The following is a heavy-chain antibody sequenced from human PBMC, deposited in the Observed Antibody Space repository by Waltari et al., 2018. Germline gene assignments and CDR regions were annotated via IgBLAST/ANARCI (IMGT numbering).Heavy chain of an antibody. CDR3: ARDGEQQLVFDY. D-gene: IGHD6-13*01. V-gene: IGHV1-46*01. CDR2: INPSGGST. Sequence: QVQLVQSGAEVKKPGASVKVSCKASGYTFTSYSMHWVRQAPGPGLEWMGIINPSGGSTSYAQKFQGRVTMTRDTSTSTGYMELSSLRAEDTAVYYCARDGEQQLVFDYWGQGTLVTVSS. CDR1: GYTFTSYS. J-gene: IGHJ4*02.